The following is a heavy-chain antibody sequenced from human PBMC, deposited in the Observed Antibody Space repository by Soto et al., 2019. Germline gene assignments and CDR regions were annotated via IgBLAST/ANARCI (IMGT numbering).Heavy chain of an antibody. V-gene: IGHV3-21*01. J-gene: IGHJ3*02. CDR1: GFTFSSYS. D-gene: IGHD6-19*01. Sequence: GGSLRLSCAASGFTFSSYSMNWVRQAPGKGLEWVSSISSSSSYIYYADSVKGRFTISRDNAKNSLYLQMNSMRAEDTAVYYCARVRASIAVAGHDAFDIWGQGTMVTVSS. CDR3: ARVRASIAVAGHDAFDI. CDR2: ISSSSSYI.